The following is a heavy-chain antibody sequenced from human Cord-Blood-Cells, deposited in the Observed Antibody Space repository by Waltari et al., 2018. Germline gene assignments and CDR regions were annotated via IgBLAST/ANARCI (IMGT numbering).Heavy chain of an antibody. V-gene: IGHV4-4*07. Sequence: QVQLQESGPGLVKPSETLSLTCTVSGGSISSYYWSWIRQPAGKGLEWIGRIYTSGSTNYHPALKSGVTMSVDTSKNQFSLKLSSVTAADTAVYYCARDWGIAAAGTWVGYYMDVWGKGTTVTVSS. D-gene: IGHD6-13*01. CDR2: IYTSGST. J-gene: IGHJ6*03. CDR3: ARDWGIAAAGTWVGYYMDV. CDR1: GGSISSYY.